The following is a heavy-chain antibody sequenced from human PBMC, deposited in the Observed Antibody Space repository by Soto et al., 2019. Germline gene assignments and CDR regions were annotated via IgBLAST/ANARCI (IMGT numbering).Heavy chain of an antibody. CDR1: GFTFSSYA. CDR3: AKEPEYSGSNPADFDY. CDR2: ISGSGGST. Sequence: EVQLLESGGGLVQPGGSLRLSCAASGFTFSSYAMSWVRQAPGKGLEWVSAISGSGGSTYYADSVKGRFTISRDNSKNTLYLQMNSLRDEDTAVYYCAKEPEYSGSNPADFDYWGQGTLVTVSS. D-gene: IGHD1-26*01. V-gene: IGHV3-23*01. J-gene: IGHJ4*02.